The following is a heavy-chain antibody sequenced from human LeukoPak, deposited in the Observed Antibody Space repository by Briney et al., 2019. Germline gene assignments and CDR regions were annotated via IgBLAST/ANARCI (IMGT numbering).Heavy chain of an antibody. CDR3: ARDGPVGYCSGGSCYSYAFDI. CDR1: GGSISSGDYY. D-gene: IGHD2-15*01. V-gene: IGHV4-30-4*08. J-gene: IGHJ3*02. CDR2: IYYSGST. Sequence: SETLSLTCTVSGGSISSGDYYWSWIRQPPGKGLEWIGYIYYSGSTYYNPSLKSRVTISVDTSKNQFSLKLSSVTAADTAVYYCARDGPVGYCSGGSCYSYAFDIWGQGTMVTVSS.